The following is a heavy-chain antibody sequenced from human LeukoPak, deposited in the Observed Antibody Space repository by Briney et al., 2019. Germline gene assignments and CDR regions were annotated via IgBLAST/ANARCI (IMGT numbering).Heavy chain of an antibody. V-gene: IGHV1-18*01. CDR3: ARDDYVWGGYRSGFDY. J-gene: IGHJ4*02. CDR2: ISAYNGNT. D-gene: IGHD3-16*02. Sequence: ASVKVSCKASGYTFTSYGISWVRQAPGQGPEWMGWISAYNGNTNYAQKLQGRVTMTTDTSTSTAYMELRSLRSDDTAVYYCARDDYVWGGYRSGFDYWGQGTLVTVSS. CDR1: GYTFTSYG.